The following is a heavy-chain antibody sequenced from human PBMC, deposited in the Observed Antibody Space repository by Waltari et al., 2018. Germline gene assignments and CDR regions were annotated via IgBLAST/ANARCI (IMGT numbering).Heavy chain of an antibody. J-gene: IGHJ4*02. CDR3: AKGSAITSFEADS. CDR2: ISASGDTT. Sequence: EVRLLESGGGLVQQGGCLRLSGAACGFTFTNLAITWVCQAPGKGLEWVSGISASGDTTYYADSVKGRFTISRDNSKNTVYLQMNSLRVEDTAVYYCAKGSAITSFEADSWGQGTLVTVSA. D-gene: IGHD3-9*01. V-gene: IGHV3-23*01. CDR1: GFTFTNLA.